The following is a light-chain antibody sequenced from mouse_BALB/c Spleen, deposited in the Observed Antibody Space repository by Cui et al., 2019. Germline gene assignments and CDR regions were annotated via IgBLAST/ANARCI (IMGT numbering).Light chain of an antibody. Sequence: QTLLTQSPAIMSASTGEKVTMTCSASSSVSSMHWKQEKPGSSPKPWIYDTSSLASGFPARFSGSGSGTSYSLIVSSMEAEDAATYYCHQRSSYPWTFGGGTKLEIK. CDR3: HQRSSYPWT. J-gene: IGKJ1*01. CDR1: SSVSS. V-gene: IGKV4-69*01. CDR2: DTS.